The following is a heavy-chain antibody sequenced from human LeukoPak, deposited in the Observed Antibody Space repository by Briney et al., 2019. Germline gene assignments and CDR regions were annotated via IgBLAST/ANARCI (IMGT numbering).Heavy chain of an antibody. D-gene: IGHD6-13*01. CDR3: ARGPRYSSSWHRYFDY. CDR2: INHSGST. J-gene: IGHJ4*02. Sequence: SETLSLTCAVYGGSFSGYYWSWIRQPPGKGLEWLGEINHSGSTNYDPSLKSRVTISVDTSKNQFSLKLSSVTAADTAVYYCARGPRYSSSWHRYFDYWGQGTLVTVSS. V-gene: IGHV4-34*01. CDR1: GGSFSGYY.